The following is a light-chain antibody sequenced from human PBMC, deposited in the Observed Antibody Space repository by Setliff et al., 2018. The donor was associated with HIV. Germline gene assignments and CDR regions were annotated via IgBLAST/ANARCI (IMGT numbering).Light chain of an antibody. J-gene: IGKJ4*01. V-gene: IGKV1-13*02. CDR1: QEFRSF. CDR3: QQYKSYPLLT. Sequence: AIQLTQSPSSLSASVGDRVTITCRASQEFRSFLAWYRQKPGKTPELLIYDDSDLESGVPSRFSGSRSGTDFTLTINSLQPEDFATYYCQQYKSYPLLTFGGGTKV. CDR2: DDS.